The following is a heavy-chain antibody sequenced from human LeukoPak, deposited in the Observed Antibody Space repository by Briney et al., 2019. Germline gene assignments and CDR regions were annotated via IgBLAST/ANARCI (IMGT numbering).Heavy chain of an antibody. J-gene: IGHJ3*02. Sequence: SETLSLTCTVSGGSISSGDYYWSWIRQPPGTGLEWIGYIYYSGSTYYNPSLKSRVTISVDTSKNQFSLKLSSVTAADTAVYYCARFYYDSSGYAFDIWGQGTMVTVSS. D-gene: IGHD3-22*01. CDR3: ARFYYDSSGYAFDI. CDR1: GGSISSGDYY. V-gene: IGHV4-30-4*01. CDR2: IYYSGST.